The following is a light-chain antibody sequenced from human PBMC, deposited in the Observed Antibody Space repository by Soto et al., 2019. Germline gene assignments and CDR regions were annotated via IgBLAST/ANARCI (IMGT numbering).Light chain of an antibody. J-gene: IGKJ1*01. V-gene: IGKV3-20*01. CDR1: QSVRSDY. CDR2: GAS. Sequence: ETVLTQSPGILSLSPGERATLSCRASQSVRSDYLAWFQQKPGQAPRLLIYGASTRAAGIPDRFDGSGSGTDFTLTITRLEPEDFAVYYCHQYGSLPKTFGQGTKVDIK. CDR3: HQYGSLPKT.